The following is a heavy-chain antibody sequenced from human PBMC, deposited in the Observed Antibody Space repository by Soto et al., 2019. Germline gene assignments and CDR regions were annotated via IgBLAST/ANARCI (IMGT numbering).Heavy chain of an antibody. CDR1: GFTFRSYG. J-gene: IGHJ4*02. Sequence: QVQLVESGGGVVQPGRSLRLSCAASGFTFRSYGMHWVHQAPGKGLEWVAVISYDGSNKFYADSVKGRFTISRDNSKNTLYLQVNSLRAEDTAMYYCAKDYGSGWTMGDFWGQGTLVTVSS. CDR3: AKDYGSGWTMGDF. V-gene: IGHV3-30*18. CDR2: ISYDGSNK. D-gene: IGHD6-19*01.